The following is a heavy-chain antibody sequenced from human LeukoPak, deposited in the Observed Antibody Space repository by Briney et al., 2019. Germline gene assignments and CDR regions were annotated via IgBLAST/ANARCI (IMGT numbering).Heavy chain of an antibody. V-gene: IGHV1-24*01. CDR1: RYTLTELS. Sequence: ASVKVSCKVSRYTLTELSMHWVRQAPGKGLEWMGRFDPEDGETIYAQKFQGRVTMTEDTSTSTAYMELSSLRSEDTAVYYCATQQLVRFVLRFQHWGQGTLVTVSS. D-gene: IGHD6-13*01. CDR2: FDPEDGET. J-gene: IGHJ1*01. CDR3: ATQQLVRFVLRFQH.